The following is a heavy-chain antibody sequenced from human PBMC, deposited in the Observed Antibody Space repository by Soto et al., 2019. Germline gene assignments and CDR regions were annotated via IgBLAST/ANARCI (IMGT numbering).Heavy chain of an antibody. D-gene: IGHD6-19*01. CDR1: SDSISSYY. Sequence: QVQLQESGPGLVRPSETLSLTCTVSSDSISSYYWIWIRQSPGKGLEWMGYTDYSGNTNYTPSLKSRVTISGDTSKNQFSLRLSSVTAADTVVYYCARAVGDPLYDLDYWGQGTLVTVSS. J-gene: IGHJ4*02. CDR3: ARAVGDPLYDLDY. V-gene: IGHV4-59*08. CDR2: TDYSGNT.